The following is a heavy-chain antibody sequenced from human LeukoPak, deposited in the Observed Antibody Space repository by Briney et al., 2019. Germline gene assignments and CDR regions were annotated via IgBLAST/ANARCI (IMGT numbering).Heavy chain of an antibody. D-gene: IGHD1-26*01. J-gene: IGHJ6*02. CDR3: ARGRSDYYGMDV. Sequence: PSETLSLTCSVSDGSINSYYWNWIRRPPGKGLEWIGYIYYNGNTNYSPSLKSRVTMSVDTSKNLFSLKVSSVTAADTAVYYCARGRSDYYGMDVWGQGTTVTVSS. CDR2: IYYNGNT. CDR1: DGSINSYY. V-gene: IGHV4-59*01.